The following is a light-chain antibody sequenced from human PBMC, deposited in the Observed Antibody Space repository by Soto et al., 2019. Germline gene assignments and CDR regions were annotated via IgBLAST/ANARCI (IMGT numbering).Light chain of an antibody. CDR3: QQYGSSPPT. Sequence: EIVLTQSPGTLSLSPGERATLSCRASQSVSSNYLAWYRRKPGQAPRLLIYGASYRATDIPGRFSGSGSGTDFTLTITRLEPDDFAVYYCQQYGSSPPTFGPGTRVEIK. CDR1: QSVSSNY. V-gene: IGKV3-20*01. CDR2: GAS. J-gene: IGKJ1*01.